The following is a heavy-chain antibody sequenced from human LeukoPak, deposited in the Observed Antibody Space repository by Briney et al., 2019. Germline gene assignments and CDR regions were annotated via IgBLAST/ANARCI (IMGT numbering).Heavy chain of an antibody. CDR3: ASLPPGYSSGWSAAVYFQH. D-gene: IGHD6-19*01. J-gene: IGHJ1*01. Sequence: ASVKVSCKASGGTFSSYAISWVRQAPGQGLEWMGGIIPIFGTANYAQKFQGRVTITTDESTSTAYMELSSLRSEDTAVYYCASLPPGYSSGWSAAVYFQHWGQGTLVTVSS. CDR2: IIPIFGTA. V-gene: IGHV1-69*05. CDR1: GGTFSSYA.